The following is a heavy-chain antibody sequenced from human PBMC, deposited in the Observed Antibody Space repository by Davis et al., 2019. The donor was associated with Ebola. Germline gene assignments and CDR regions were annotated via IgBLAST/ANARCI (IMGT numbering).Heavy chain of an antibody. CDR2: ISSSGGST. V-gene: IGHV3-64D*06. CDR3: ARQGWSGYSLRHWLDP. Sequence: PGGSLRLSCSASGFTFSSFAMHWVRQAPGKGLKYVSAISSSGGSTYYADSVKGRFTISRDSSKNTLHLQMSSLRAEDMAVYYCARQGWSGYSLRHWLDPWGRGTLVTVSS. J-gene: IGHJ5*02. D-gene: IGHD3-3*01. CDR1: GFTFSSFA.